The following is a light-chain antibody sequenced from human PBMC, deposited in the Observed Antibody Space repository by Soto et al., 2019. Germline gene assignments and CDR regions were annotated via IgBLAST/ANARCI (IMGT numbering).Light chain of an antibody. V-gene: IGKV1-39*01. CDR1: QSVGNH. Sequence: DIQMTQSPSSLSASVGDSVTITCRASQSVGNHLNWYQQKPGKAPKFLIYGASTLQSGVPSRFSGSGSGTDFTLTVSSLQPEDFATYYCQQGYTSRITCGQGTRRAIK. CDR3: QQGYTSRIT. J-gene: IGKJ5*01. CDR2: GAS.